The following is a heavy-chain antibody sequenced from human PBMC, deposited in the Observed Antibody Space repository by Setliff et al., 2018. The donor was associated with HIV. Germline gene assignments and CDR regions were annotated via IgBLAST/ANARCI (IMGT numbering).Heavy chain of an antibody. J-gene: IGHJ5*02. Sequence: SETLSLTCIVSGASISFDTWSWIRQPPGKGLQWIGFIYNSATTNYNPSLKSRVTMSLDTSKNQLSLKLTSVTAADTAVYHCARGGTSSNWFRAWGQGTLVTVSS. CDR1: GASISFDT. D-gene: IGHD2-2*01. V-gene: IGHV4-59*01. CDR2: IYNSATT. CDR3: ARGGTSSNWFRA.